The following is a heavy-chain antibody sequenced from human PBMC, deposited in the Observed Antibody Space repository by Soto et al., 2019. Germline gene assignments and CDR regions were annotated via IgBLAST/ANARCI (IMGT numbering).Heavy chain of an antibody. CDR2: IYYSGST. CDR3: ARGSQYYYGSGSYYNVVLRYYFDY. Sequence: SETLSLTCTVSGGSISSYYWSWIRQPPGKGLEWIGYIYYSGSTNYNPSLKSRVTISVDTSKNQFSLKLSSVTAADTAVYYCARGSQYYYGSGSYYNVVLRYYFDYWGQGTLVTVSS. J-gene: IGHJ4*02. D-gene: IGHD3-10*01. CDR1: GGSISSYY. V-gene: IGHV4-59*01.